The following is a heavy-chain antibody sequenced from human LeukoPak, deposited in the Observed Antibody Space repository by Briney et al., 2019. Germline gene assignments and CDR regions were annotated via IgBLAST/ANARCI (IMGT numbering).Heavy chain of an antibody. Sequence: GASVKVSCKVSGYTLTELSIHWVRQAPGKGLEWGGGFDPEEDETAYAQKFQGRVSMTEDTSTDTAYMELSSLRSDDTAVYYCATQHLLEGRYFFDYWGQGALVTVSS. CDR2: FDPEEDET. CDR1: GYTLTELS. CDR3: ATQHLLEGRYFFDY. D-gene: IGHD3-3*01. V-gene: IGHV1-24*01. J-gene: IGHJ4*02.